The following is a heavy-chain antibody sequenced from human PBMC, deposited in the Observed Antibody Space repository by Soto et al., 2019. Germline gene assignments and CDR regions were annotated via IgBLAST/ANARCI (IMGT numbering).Heavy chain of an antibody. Sequence: EVQLVESGGGLVKPGGSLRLSCAASGFTFSNAWMSWVRQAPGKGLEWVGRIKSKTDGGTTDYAAPVKGRFTISREDSKDTHQLQMNSLKTEDTAVYYCTTLSVTNDYYYYMYVWGKGSTVTV. D-gene: IGHD4-17*01. CDR1: GFTFSNAW. CDR3: TTLSVTNDYYYYMYV. CDR2: IKSKTDGGTT. J-gene: IGHJ6*03. V-gene: IGHV3-15*01.